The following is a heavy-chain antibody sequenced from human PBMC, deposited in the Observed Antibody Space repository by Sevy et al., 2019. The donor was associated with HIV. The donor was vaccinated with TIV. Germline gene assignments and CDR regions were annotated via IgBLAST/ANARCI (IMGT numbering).Heavy chain of an antibody. V-gene: IGHV3-21*01. D-gene: IGHD3-22*01. Sequence: GGSLRLSCAASAFTLSRYSMNWVRQAPGKGLEWVSSISSSSNYIYYADSVKGRFTISRDNARNSLYLQMTSLRAEDTAVYYCAREDYYVSGSYFFDSWGQGTLVTVSS. CDR2: ISSSSNYI. CDR1: AFTLSRYS. CDR3: AREDYYVSGSYFFDS. J-gene: IGHJ4*02.